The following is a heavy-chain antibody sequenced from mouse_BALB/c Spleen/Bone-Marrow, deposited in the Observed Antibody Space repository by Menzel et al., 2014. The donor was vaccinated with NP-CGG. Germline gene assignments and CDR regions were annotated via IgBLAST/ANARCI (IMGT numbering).Heavy chain of an antibody. CDR2: ISYDGSN. V-gene: IGHV3-6*02. CDR3: AMRLLTS. Sequence: EVKLMESGPGLVKPSQSLSLTCSVTGYSITSGYYWNWIRQFPGNKLEWMGYISYDGSNNYNPSLKNRISITRDTSKNQFFLKLNSVTTGDTATYYCAMRLLTSWGQGTLVTVSA. J-gene: IGHJ3*01. CDR1: GYSITSGYY. D-gene: IGHD2-3*01.